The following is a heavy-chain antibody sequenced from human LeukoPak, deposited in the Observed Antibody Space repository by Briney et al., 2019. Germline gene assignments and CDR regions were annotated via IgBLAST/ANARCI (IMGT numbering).Heavy chain of an antibody. J-gene: IGHJ4*02. CDR1: GGSISSYY. D-gene: IGHD4-23*01. V-gene: IGHV4-59*01. CDR2: IYYIGTT. Sequence: SETLSLTCTVSGGSISSYYWSWIRQPPGKGLEWIGYIYYIGTTTYNPTLKTRFTILVNTSKNQFSLKLSYVTAADTAVYYCARDRYGGNSGEFDYWGQGTLVTVSS. CDR3: ARDRYGGNSGEFDY.